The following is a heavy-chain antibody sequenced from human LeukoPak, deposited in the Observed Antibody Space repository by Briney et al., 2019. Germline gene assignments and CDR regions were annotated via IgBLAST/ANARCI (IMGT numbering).Heavy chain of an antibody. J-gene: IGHJ4*02. V-gene: IGHV3-30*04. Sequence: PGGSLRLSCAASGFTFNTYAMHWVRQAPGKGLEWVALIYYDGGNKAYADSVKGRFTISRDNPKNTLYLQMNSLRVEDTAVYYCARTEHYSDRNGYYYFDQWGQGTLVTVSS. D-gene: IGHD3-22*01. CDR2: IYYDGGNK. CDR1: GFTFNTYA. CDR3: ARTEHYSDRNGYYYFDQ.